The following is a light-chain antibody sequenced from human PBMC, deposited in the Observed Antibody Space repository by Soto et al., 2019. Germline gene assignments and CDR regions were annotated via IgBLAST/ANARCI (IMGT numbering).Light chain of an antibody. CDR1: QSVSSSY. Sequence: VLYLSPCTLSLSKGERATLSCRASQSVSSSYLAWYQQKPGQAPRLLIYGASSRATGIPDRFSGSGSGTDFTLTISRLEPEDFAVYYCQQYGSSPWTFGQGTKVDI. J-gene: IGKJ1*01. CDR2: GAS. CDR3: QQYGSSPWT. V-gene: IGKV3-20*01.